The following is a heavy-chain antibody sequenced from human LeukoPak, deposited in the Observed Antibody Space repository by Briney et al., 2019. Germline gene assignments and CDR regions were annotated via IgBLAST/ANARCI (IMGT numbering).Heavy chain of an antibody. V-gene: IGHV4-59*01. CDR2: IYQSGST. CDR1: GGSISNYY. CDR3: ARGSGYSGSFPHDYYYYGMDV. Sequence: SETLSLTCTVSGGSISNYYWSWIRQPPGKGLEWIGYIYQSGSTDYNPSLKSRVTISVDTSKNQFSLKLSSVTAADTAVYYCARGSGYSGSFPHDYYYYGMDVWGQGTTVTVSS. J-gene: IGHJ6*02. D-gene: IGHD1-26*01.